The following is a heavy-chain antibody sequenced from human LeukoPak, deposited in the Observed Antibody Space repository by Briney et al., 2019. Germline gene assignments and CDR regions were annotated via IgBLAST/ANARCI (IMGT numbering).Heavy chain of an antibody. CDR2: IRSKAYGGIT. Sequence: GGSLRLSCKASGFTFGDYAMSWVRQAPGKGLEWVGFIRSKAYGGITEYAASVKGRFTISRDDSKSIAYLQMNSLKTEDTAVYYCTREGYYFDYWGQGTLVTVSS. V-gene: IGHV3-49*04. J-gene: IGHJ4*02. CDR1: GFTFGDYA. CDR3: TREGYYFDY.